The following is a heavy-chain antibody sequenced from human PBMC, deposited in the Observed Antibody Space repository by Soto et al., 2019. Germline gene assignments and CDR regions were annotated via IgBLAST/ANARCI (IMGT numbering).Heavy chain of an antibody. Sequence: GASVKVSCKASGGTFSSYAISWVRQAPGQGLEWMGGIIPIFGTANYAQKFQGRVTITADESTSTAYMELSSLRSEDTAVYYCAALVGATREVYYYYGMDVWGQGTTVTVSS. J-gene: IGHJ6*02. CDR2: IIPIFGTA. CDR3: AALVGATREVYYYYGMDV. CDR1: GGTFSSYA. V-gene: IGHV1-69*13. D-gene: IGHD1-26*01.